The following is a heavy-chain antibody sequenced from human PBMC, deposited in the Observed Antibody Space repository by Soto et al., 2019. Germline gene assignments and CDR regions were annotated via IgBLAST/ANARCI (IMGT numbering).Heavy chain of an antibody. CDR2: IWYDGSNK. D-gene: IGHD3-3*01. Sequence: QVQLVESGGGVVQPGRSLRLSCAASGFTFSSYGMHWVRQAPGKGLEWVAVIWYDGSNKYYADSVKGRFTISRDNSKNRLYLQMNSLRAEDTAVYYCARDPDYDFWSGYYALDYWGQGTLVTVSS. V-gene: IGHV3-33*01. CDR3: ARDPDYDFWSGYYALDY. J-gene: IGHJ4*02. CDR1: GFTFSSYG.